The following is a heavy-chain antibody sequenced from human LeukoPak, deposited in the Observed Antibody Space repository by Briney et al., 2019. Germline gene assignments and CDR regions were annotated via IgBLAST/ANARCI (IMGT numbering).Heavy chain of an antibody. V-gene: IGHV1-18*01. Sequence: VASVKVSCKASGDTFTSYGISCVRQAPGQGLEWMGWISAYKGNTDYAQKLQGRVTMTTDTSTSTAYMELRSLRSDDTAMYYCARGFGSGSFYEPDYYSDYWGQGTLVTVSS. D-gene: IGHD3-10*01. J-gene: IGHJ4*02. CDR3: ARGFGSGSFYEPDYYSDY. CDR2: ISAYKGNT. CDR1: GDTFTSYG.